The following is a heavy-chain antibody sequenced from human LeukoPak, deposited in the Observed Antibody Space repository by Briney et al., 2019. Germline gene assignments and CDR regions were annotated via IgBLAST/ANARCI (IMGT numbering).Heavy chain of an antibody. CDR2: IYPGDSDT. V-gene: IGHV5-51*01. CDR1: GYSFTSYW. Sequence: GESLKISCKGSGYSFTSYWIGWVRQMPGKGLEWMGIIYPGDSDTRYSPSFQGQVTISADKSISTAYLQWSSLRASDTAMYYCARHGPSSDWDNWFDPWGQGTLVTVSA. CDR3: ARHGPSSDWDNWFDP. D-gene: IGHD6-19*01. J-gene: IGHJ5*02.